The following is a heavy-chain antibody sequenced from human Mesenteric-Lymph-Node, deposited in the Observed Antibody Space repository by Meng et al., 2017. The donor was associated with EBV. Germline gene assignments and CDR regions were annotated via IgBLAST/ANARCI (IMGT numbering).Heavy chain of an antibody. CDR2: ISPYDLNT. CDR3: ARMRWEADWDQVAVNWLDP. J-gene: IGHJ5*02. CDR1: DDIFSRFG. V-gene: IGHV1-18*01. Sequence: QVKLVESGGEVKQPGASGWVSCRASDDIFSRFGVGWVRQAPGQGLEWMAWISPYDLNTNYGQKIQGRLTLTTDTSTNTAYMDLRDLRSDDTAVYYCARMRWEADWDQVAVNWLDPWGQGTLVTVSS. D-gene: IGHD1-26*01.